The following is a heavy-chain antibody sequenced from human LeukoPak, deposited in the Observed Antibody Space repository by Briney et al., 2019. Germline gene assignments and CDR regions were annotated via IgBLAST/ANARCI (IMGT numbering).Heavy chain of an antibody. J-gene: IGHJ4*02. CDR3: AKGDRSSTSCYIDF. CDR1: GFTFSSYA. D-gene: IGHD2-2*02. Sequence: AGGSLRLSCAASGFTFSSYAMSWVRQAPGKGLEWVSIISGSGGSTYYADSVKGRFTISRDNSKNTLYLQMNSLRAEDTAVYYCAKGDRSSTSCYIDFWGQGTLATISS. CDR2: ISGSGGST. V-gene: IGHV3-23*01.